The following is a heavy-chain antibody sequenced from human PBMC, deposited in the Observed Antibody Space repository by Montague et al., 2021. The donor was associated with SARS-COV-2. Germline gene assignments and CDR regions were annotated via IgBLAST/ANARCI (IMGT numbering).Heavy chain of an antibody. CDR2: MFTSGST. J-gene: IGHJ4*02. CDR3: VREGGSMTFDY. Sequence: TLSLTCTVSGGSISSGSYYWSWIRQPAGKELEWIGRMFTSGSTTYNPSLKSRVTISVDTSKNQFSLRLNSVTAADTAVYYCVREGGSMTFDYWGQGILVTVSS. D-gene: IGHD1-26*01. V-gene: IGHV4-61*02. CDR1: GGSISSGSYY.